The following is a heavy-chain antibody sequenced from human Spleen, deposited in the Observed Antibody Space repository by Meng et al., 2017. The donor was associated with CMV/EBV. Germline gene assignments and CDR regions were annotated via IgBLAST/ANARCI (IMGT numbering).Heavy chain of an antibody. V-gene: IGHV3-7*01. Sequence: GESLKISCAASGFTFSSYWMSWVRQAPGKGLEWVANIKQDGSEKYYVDSVKGRFTISRDNTKNSLYLQMSSLRPEDTALYYCTRERIAARGLDVWGQGTTVTVSS. D-gene: IGHD6-6*01. CDR2: IKQDGSEK. CDR3: TRERIAARGLDV. CDR1: GFTFSSYW. J-gene: IGHJ6*02.